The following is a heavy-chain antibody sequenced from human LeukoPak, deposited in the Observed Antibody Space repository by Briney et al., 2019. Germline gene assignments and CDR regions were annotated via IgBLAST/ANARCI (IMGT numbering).Heavy chain of an antibody. J-gene: IGHJ4*02. CDR2: ISTYDDNI. CDR3: ARETYSNILTGTGY. Sequence: ASVKVSCKASGYTFTTYGLSWVRQAPGQGLEWLGWISTYDDNIKYAQSLQGRLTLTIDTSTNTAYMELRSLTSDDTAVYYCARETYSNILTGTGYWGPGTLVTVSS. D-gene: IGHD3-9*01. CDR1: GYTFTTYG. V-gene: IGHV1-18*01.